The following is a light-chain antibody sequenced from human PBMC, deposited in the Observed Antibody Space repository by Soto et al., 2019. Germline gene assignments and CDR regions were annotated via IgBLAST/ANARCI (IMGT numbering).Light chain of an antibody. V-gene: IGLV1-40*01. J-gene: IGLJ2*01. CDR3: QSYDSRLSVV. CDR2: GNS. Sequence: QSVLTQPPSVSGAPGQRVTISCTGSSSNIGAGYDVHWYQQLPGTSPKLLIYGNSNRPSGVPHRFSGSKSGTSASLAITGLQAAEEADNHCQSYDSRLSVVFGGGTKLT. CDR1: SSNIGAGYD.